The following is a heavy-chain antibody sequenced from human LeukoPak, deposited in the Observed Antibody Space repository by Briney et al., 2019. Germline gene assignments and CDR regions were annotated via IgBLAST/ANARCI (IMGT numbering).Heavy chain of an antibody. Sequence: GGSLRLSCAASAFTFSDHAMSWVRQTPGKGLEWVSVINAGGESTHYADSVKGRFVLSRDNSKNTVYMQMSSLRAEDTATYYCAKDYCRDGNCPFPFLDSWGQGTQVTVSS. CDR2: INAGGEST. J-gene: IGHJ4*02. D-gene: IGHD2-15*01. CDR3: AKDYCRDGNCPFPFLDS. V-gene: IGHV3-23*01. CDR1: AFTFSDHA.